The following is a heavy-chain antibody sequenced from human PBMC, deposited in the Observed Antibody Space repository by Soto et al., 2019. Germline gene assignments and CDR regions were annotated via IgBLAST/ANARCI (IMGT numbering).Heavy chain of an antibody. J-gene: IGHJ5*02. V-gene: IGHV3-30*18. Sequence: QMYLVESGGGVVQPETPLRLSCVASGFSFSDSGMHWVRQAPGKGLEWVAVISYDGSGKYYSDSVKGRFTISRDNSKNMLYLQMRGLTTEDTAVYYCVKDRRAYYYGSGSDLWGQGTLVTVSS. D-gene: IGHD3-10*01. CDR1: GFSFSDSG. CDR3: VKDRRAYYYGSGSDL. CDR2: ISYDGSGK.